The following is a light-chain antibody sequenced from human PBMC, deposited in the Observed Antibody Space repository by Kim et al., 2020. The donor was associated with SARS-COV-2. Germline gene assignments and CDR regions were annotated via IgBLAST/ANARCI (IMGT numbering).Light chain of an antibody. V-gene: IGLV10-54*01. CDR2: RRY. Sequence: QTATLVCTGNSNKFGSEGAVLPQQHQGHPPKLLSGRRYNRPSEISERFSASRSGSTASLTITGLQPEDEADYYCSAWDASLSAWVFGGGTQLTVL. CDR3: SAWDASLSAWV. CDR1: SNKFGSEG. J-gene: IGLJ3*02.